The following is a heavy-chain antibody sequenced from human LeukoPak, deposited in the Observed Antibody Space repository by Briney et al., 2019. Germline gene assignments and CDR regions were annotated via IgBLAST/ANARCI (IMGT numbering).Heavy chain of an antibody. CDR2: IYNSGST. Sequence: SETLSLTCTVSGGSISSYYWSWIRQPPGKGLEWIGYIYNSGSTNYNPSLKSRVTISVDTSKNQFPLKPSSVTAADTAVYYCARRSELVRAFDIWGQGTMVTVSS. CDR3: ARRSELVRAFDI. V-gene: IGHV4-59*01. D-gene: IGHD3-10*01. CDR1: GGSISSYY. J-gene: IGHJ3*02.